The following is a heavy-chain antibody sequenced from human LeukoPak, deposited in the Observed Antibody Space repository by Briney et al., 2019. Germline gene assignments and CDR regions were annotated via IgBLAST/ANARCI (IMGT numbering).Heavy chain of an antibody. CDR3: SRESRAFCPLGY. Sequence: SGTLSLTCAVSGGSISTDKWWNWVRQPPGKCLERIGEMYHSRSANYNPSLKSRVTISVDKSKNHFSLKLTSVTAADTATYYCSRESRAFCPLGYWGQGTLVIVPS. D-gene: IGHD2-2*01. CDR1: GGSISTDKW. V-gene: IGHV4-4*02. CDR2: MYHSRSA. J-gene: IGHJ4*02.